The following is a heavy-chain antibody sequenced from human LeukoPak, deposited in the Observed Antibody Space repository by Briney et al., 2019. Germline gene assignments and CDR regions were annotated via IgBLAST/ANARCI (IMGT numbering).Heavy chain of an antibody. V-gene: IGHV3-7*01. CDR3: ARDLSGWELQQY. J-gene: IGHJ4*02. CDR1: GFTFGSHW. CDR2: IKQDGSEK. Sequence: GGSLRLSCAASGFTFGSHWMIWLPQAPGKGLEWVANIKQDGSEKYYVDSVRGRFTISRDNAKNSLYLQMNSLRAEDTAVYYCARDLSGWELQQYWGQGTLVTVSS. D-gene: IGHD1-26*01.